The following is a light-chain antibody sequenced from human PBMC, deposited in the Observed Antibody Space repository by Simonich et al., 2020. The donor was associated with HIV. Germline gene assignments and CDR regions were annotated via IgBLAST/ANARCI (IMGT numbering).Light chain of an antibody. CDR2: AAS. J-gene: IGKJ3*01. V-gene: IGKV3-15*01. Sequence: EIVMTQSPATLSVSPGERATLSCRASRTVASNLAWYQQKPGQAPRLLIYAASSRATGIPARFSGSGFGTEFTLTISSIQSEDFAVYSCQQYNNWPSPFTFGPGTKVDIK. CDR3: QQYNNWPSPFT. CDR1: RTVASN.